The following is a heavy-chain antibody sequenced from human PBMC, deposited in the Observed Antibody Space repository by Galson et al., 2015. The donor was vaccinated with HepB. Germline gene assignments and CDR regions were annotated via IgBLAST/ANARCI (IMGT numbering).Heavy chain of an antibody. J-gene: IGHJ4*02. CDR1: GFTFSSYA. V-gene: IGHV3-23*01. CDR2: ISGSGGST. Sequence: SLRLSCAASGFTFSSYAMSWVRQTPGKGLEWVSGISGSGGSTHYADSVKGRFTISRDNSKNTLYLQMNSLRAEDTAVYYCAKESHLSSRWWFDYWGQGALVTVSS. D-gene: IGHD2-2*01. CDR3: AKESHLSSRWWFDY.